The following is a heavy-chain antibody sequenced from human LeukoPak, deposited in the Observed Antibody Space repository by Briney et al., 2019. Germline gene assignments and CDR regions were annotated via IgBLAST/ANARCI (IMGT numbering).Heavy chain of an antibody. CDR2: ISGSGGST. V-gene: IGHV3-23*01. J-gene: IGHJ6*03. CDR1: GFTFSSYG. D-gene: IGHD3-3*01. Sequence: PGGSLRLSCAASGFTFSSYGMSWVRQAPGKGLEWVSSISGSGGSTYYADSVKGRFTISRDNSKNTLYLQMNSLGAEDTAVYYCARDDFWSGYAGSHYMDVWGKGTTVTVSS. CDR3: ARDDFWSGYAGSHYMDV.